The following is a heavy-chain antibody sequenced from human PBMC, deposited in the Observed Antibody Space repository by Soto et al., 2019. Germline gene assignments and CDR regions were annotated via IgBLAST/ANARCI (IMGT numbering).Heavy chain of an antibody. J-gene: IGHJ5*02. D-gene: IGHD3-22*01. CDR2: ISAYNGNT. CDR1: GYTFTSYG. Sequence: ASVKVSCKASGYTFTSYGISWVRQAPGQGLEWMGWISAYNGNTNYAQKLQGRATMTTDTSTSTAYMELRSLRSDDTAVYYCARGDYYDSSGLCWFDPWGQGTLVTVSS. V-gene: IGHV1-18*01. CDR3: ARGDYYDSSGLCWFDP.